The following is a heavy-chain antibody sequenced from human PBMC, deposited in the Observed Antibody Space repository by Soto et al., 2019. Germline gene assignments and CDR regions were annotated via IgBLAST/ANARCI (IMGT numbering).Heavy chain of an antibody. CDR1: GYTFTSSG. Sequence: VQLGQSGAEVKKPGASVKVSCKASGYTFTSSGISWVRQAPGQGREWMGWISAYNGNTNYAQKLQGRVTMTTDTSTSSAYMELRSLTSDYTAVYYCARDPTGHFIDYWGQGPLVTVSS. V-gene: IGHV1-18*01. CDR3: ARDPTGHFIDY. CDR2: ISAYNGNT. D-gene: IGHD1-1*01. J-gene: IGHJ4*02.